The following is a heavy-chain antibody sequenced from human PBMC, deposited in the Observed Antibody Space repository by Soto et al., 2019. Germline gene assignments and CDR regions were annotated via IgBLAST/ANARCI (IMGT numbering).Heavy chain of an antibody. V-gene: IGHV3-11*03. D-gene: IGHD3-16*01. J-gene: IGHJ6*02. CDR1: GFTFSDYY. Sequence: VQLLESGGGLVQPGGSLRLSCAASGFTFSDYYMSWIRQAPGKGLEWVSYISSSSSYTNYADSVKGRFTISRDNAKNSLYLQMNSLRAEDTAVYYCASGDYYYGMDVWGQGTTVTVSS. CDR2: ISSSSSYT. CDR3: ASGDYYYGMDV.